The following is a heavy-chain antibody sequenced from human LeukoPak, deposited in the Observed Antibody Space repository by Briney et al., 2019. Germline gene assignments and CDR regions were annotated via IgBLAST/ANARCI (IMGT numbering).Heavy chain of an antibody. CDR1: GYTFTSYG. CDR2: ISAYNGNT. V-gene: IGHV1-18*01. CDR3: ARTALSSWYFSARFDP. D-gene: IGHD6-13*01. Sequence: ASVKVSCKASGYTFTSYGISWVRQAPGQGLEWMGWISAYNGNTNYAQKLQGRVTMTTDTSTSTAYMELRSLRSDDTALYYCARTALSSWYFSARFDPWGQGTLVTVSS. J-gene: IGHJ5*02.